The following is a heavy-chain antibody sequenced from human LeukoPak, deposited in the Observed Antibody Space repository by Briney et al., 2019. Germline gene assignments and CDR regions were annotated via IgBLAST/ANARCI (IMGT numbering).Heavy chain of an antibody. Sequence: GGSLRLSCAASGFTFDDYAMHWVRQAPGRGLEWVSLISWDGGSTYYADSVKGRFTISRDNSKNSLYLQMNSLRAEDTALYYCARSPPTLTMVRGVIIRYYYYYVDVWGKGTTVTVPS. J-gene: IGHJ6*03. V-gene: IGHV3-43D*03. CDR3: ARSPPTLTMVRGVIIRYYYYYVDV. CDR2: ISWDGGST. CDR1: GFTFDDYA. D-gene: IGHD3-10*01.